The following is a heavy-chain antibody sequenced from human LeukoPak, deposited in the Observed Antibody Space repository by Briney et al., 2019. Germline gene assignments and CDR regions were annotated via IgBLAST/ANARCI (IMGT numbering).Heavy chain of an antibody. Sequence: PSETLSLTCTVSGGSISSYYWSWIRQPPGKGLEWIGYIYYSGSTNYNPSLKSRVTISVDTSKNQFSLKLSSVTAADTAVYYCARGRYSSGWGSFDYWGQGTLVTVSS. D-gene: IGHD6-19*01. CDR1: GGSISSYY. V-gene: IGHV4-59*01. CDR3: ARGRYSSGWGSFDY. CDR2: IYYSGST. J-gene: IGHJ4*02.